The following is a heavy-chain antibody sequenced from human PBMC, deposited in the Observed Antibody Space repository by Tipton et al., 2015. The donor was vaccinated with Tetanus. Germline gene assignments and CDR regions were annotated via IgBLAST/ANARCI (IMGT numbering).Heavy chain of an antibody. Sequence: SLRLSCTASGFSFDEYAMHWVRQIAGKGLEWVSGISWDSDYVIYADSVKGRFSISRDNAKKSLYLQMNTLRPEDTALYYCVKGSGTRSSSFFDYWGQGSLVSVSS. J-gene: IGHJ4*02. D-gene: IGHD6-6*01. V-gene: IGHV3-9*01. CDR3: VKGSGTRSSSFFDY. CDR2: ISWDSDYV. CDR1: GFSFDEYA.